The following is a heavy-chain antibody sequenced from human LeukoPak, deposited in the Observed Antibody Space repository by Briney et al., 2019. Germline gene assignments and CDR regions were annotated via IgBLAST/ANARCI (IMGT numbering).Heavy chain of an antibody. Sequence: GGSLRLSCAASGFTFDDYAMYWVRQAPGKGLEWVSGIGWNSGSIGYADSVKGRFTISRDNAKNSLYLQMNSLRAEDTALYYCAKADKVGATRFDYWGQGTLVTVSS. CDR1: GFTFDDYA. V-gene: IGHV3-9*01. J-gene: IGHJ4*02. D-gene: IGHD1-26*01. CDR3: AKADKVGATRFDY. CDR2: IGWNSGSI.